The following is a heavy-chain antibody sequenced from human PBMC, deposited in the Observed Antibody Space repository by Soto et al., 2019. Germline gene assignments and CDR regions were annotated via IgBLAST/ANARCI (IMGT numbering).Heavy chain of an antibody. CDR2: ILSDGSNK. D-gene: IGHD1-26*01. CDR3: ARDDEGGSDCDLGY. J-gene: IGHJ4*02. Sequence: QVQLVESGGGVVQPGRSLRLSCAVSGFTLSSHAMHWVRQAPGKGLEWVALILSDGSNKYYEDSVKARFTTSRDNSKNTMYLQMNSLSVEDTAVYYCARDDEGGSDCDLGYWGQGALVTVSS. V-gene: IGHV3-30-3*01. CDR1: GFTLSSHA.